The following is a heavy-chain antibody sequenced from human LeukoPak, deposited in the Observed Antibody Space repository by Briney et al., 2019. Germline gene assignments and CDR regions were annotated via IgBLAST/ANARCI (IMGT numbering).Heavy chain of an antibody. CDR3: TRESYNSGIDY. Sequence: GGSLRLSCAASGFTFSSYSMNWVRQAPGKGLEWVSSITGSSSYIYYADSLKGRFTISRDNAKNSLFLQMNSLRAEDTAVYYCTRESYNSGIDYWGQGTLVTVSS. CDR2: ITGSSSYI. V-gene: IGHV3-21*01. CDR1: GFTFSSYS. J-gene: IGHJ4*02. D-gene: IGHD6-19*01.